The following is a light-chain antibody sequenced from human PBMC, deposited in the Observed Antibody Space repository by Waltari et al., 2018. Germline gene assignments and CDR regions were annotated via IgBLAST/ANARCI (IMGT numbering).Light chain of an antibody. CDR2: EVT. CDR3: CSYAGTGTFHDV. V-gene: IGLV2-23*02. CDR1: SRGVGSYYL. Sequence: QSALTQPASVSGSPGQSITISCTGTSRGVGSYYLVSCYQLHPGKAPKLIIYEVTKRHSGVSHPFSVSKSANTASLTIPERQSDDEADSYCCSYAGTGTFHDVFVTGSRVTV. J-gene: IGLJ1*01.